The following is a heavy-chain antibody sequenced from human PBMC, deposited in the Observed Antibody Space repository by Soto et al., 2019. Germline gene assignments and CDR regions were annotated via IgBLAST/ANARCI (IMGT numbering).Heavy chain of an antibody. V-gene: IGHV3-49*04. J-gene: IGHJ4*02. CDR3: TRDTWLVSD. CDR1: GFTFDDYA. D-gene: IGHD5-12*01. CDR2: IKSKAYGGTT. Sequence: LRLSCTTSGFTFDDYAMSWVRQAPGKGLEWVGLIKSKAYGGTTEYAASVKGRFTISRDGSKSIAYLQMNSLKTDDTAVYYCTRDTWLVSDWGQGTPVTVSS.